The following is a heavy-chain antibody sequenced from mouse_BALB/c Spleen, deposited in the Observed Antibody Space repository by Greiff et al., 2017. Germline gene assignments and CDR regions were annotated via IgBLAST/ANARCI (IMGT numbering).Heavy chain of an antibody. CDR1: GYTFTSYW. V-gene: IGHV1-7*01. Sequence: VQLQQSGAELAKPGASVKMSCKASGYTFTSYWMHWVKQRPGQGLEWIGYINPSTGYTEYNQKFKDKATLTADKSSSTAYMQLSSLTSEDSAVYYCASSPFAYWGQGTLVTVSA. J-gene: IGHJ3*01. CDR3: ASSPFAY. CDR2: INPSTGYT.